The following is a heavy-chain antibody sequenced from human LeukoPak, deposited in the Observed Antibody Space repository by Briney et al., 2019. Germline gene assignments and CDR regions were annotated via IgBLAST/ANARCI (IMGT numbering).Heavy chain of an antibody. CDR2: ISSSSSYI. D-gene: IGHD6-19*01. J-gene: IGHJ4*02. CDR3: AKDMKRIAVAGIDY. Sequence: GGSLRLSCAASGFTFSSYSMNWVRQAPGKGLEWVSSISSSSSYIYYADSVKGRFTISRDNAKNSLYLQMNSLRAEDTALYYCAKDMKRIAVAGIDYWGQGTLVTVSS. V-gene: IGHV3-21*04. CDR1: GFTFSSYS.